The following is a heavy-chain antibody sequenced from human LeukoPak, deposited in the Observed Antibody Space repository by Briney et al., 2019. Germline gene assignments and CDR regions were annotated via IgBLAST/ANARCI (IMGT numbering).Heavy chain of an antibody. D-gene: IGHD3-9*01. CDR3: AKDDKYDILTGYSY. Sequence: PGGSLRLSCAASGFTFSSYGMHWVRQAPGKGLEWVAVISYDGSNKYYADSVKGRFTISRDNSKNTLYLQMNSLRAEDTAVYYCAKDDKYDILTGYSYWGQGTLVTVSS. V-gene: IGHV3-30*18. J-gene: IGHJ4*02. CDR2: ISYDGSNK. CDR1: GFTFSSYG.